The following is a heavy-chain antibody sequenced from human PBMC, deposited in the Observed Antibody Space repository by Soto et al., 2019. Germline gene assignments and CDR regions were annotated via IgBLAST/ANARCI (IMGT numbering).Heavy chain of an antibody. CDR3: AREKRANGYFDY. D-gene: IGHD6-25*01. V-gene: IGHV3-7*01. CDR2: IKQDGSEK. J-gene: IGHJ4*02. CDR1: GFTFSSYW. Sequence: EVQLVESGGGLVQTGGSLRLSCAASGFTFSSYWMSWVRQAPGKGLEGGANIKQDGSEKYYVDSVNGRFTISRDNAKNSLYLQVNSLRVEDTAVYYCAREKRANGYFDYWGQGTLVTVSS.